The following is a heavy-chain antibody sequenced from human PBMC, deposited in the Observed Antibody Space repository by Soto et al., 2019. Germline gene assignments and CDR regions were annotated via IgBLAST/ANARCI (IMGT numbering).Heavy chain of an antibody. D-gene: IGHD3-16*02. V-gene: IGHV3-74*01. CDR2: INGDGTTT. CDR3: AESSTERGLSY. J-gene: IGHJ4*02. CDR1: GFPFSISW. Sequence: EVQLVESGGGLVQPGGSLRLSCAASGFPFSISWMHWVRQDPGKGLVWVSRINGDGTTTRYADSVKGRFTISRDNAKNTVYLQMNSLRAEDTAMYYCAESSTERGLSYWGRGTLVTVSS.